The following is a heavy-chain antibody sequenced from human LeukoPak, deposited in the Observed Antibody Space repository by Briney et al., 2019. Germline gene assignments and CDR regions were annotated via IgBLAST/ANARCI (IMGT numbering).Heavy chain of an antibody. CDR2: INPNSGGT. D-gene: IGHD3-10*01. J-gene: IGHJ4*02. CDR3: ARTERLLWLGESSLFDY. Sequence: GASVKVSCKASGYTFTGYYMHWVRQAPGQGLEWMGWINPNSGGTNYAQKFQGRVTMTRDTSIGTAYMELSRLRSDDTAVYYCARTERLLWLGESSLFDYWGQGTLVTVSS. CDR1: GYTFTGYY. V-gene: IGHV1-2*02.